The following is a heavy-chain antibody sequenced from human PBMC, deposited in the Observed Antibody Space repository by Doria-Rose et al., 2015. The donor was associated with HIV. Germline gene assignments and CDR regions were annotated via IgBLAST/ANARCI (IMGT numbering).Heavy chain of an antibody. V-gene: IGHV2-26*01. CDR1: GVSLSSPGMG. Sequence: QESGPVLVKPTETLTLTCTVSGVSLSSPGMGVSWIRQPPGKALEWLANIFSNDARSYKTSLKSRLTTSSGTSRSQVVLTMTDMDPVDTATYYCARIKSSRWYHKYYFDFWGQGTLVIVSA. CDR2: IFSNDAR. J-gene: IGHJ4*02. CDR3: ARIKSSRWYHKYYFDF. D-gene: IGHD6-13*01.